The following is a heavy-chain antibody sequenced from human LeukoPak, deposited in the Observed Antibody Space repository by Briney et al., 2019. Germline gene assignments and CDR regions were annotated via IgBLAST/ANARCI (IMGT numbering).Heavy chain of an antibody. Sequence: SETLSLTCTVSGGSISSYYWSWIRQPPGKGLEWIGYIYYSGSTNYNPSLKSRVTISVDTSENQFSLKLSSVTVADTAVYYCARLYRDHWYFDLWGRGTLVTVSS. CDR1: GGSISSYY. CDR2: IYYSGST. CDR3: ARLYRDHWYFDL. D-gene: IGHD2-8*01. V-gene: IGHV4-59*01. J-gene: IGHJ2*01.